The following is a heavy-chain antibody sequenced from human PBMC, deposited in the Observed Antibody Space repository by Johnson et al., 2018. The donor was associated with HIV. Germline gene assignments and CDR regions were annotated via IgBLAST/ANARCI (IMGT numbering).Heavy chain of an antibody. CDR3: ARGLRSGIVVVYDAFDI. J-gene: IGHJ3*02. CDR1: GFTFSSFA. V-gene: IGHV3-30-3*01. Sequence: MLLVESGGGVVQPGRSLRLSCAASGFTFSSFAMHWVRQAPGKGLEWVAVISYDGSNKYYADSVKGRFTISRDNSENTLYLQMNSLRAEDTAVYYCARGLRSGIVVVYDAFDIWGQGTMVTVSS. CDR2: ISYDGSNK. D-gene: IGHD3-22*01.